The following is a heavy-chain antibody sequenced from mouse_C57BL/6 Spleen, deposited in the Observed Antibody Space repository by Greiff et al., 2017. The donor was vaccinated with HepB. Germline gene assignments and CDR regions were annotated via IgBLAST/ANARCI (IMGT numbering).Heavy chain of an antibody. CDR3: ARVYRGYFDY. CDR2: IYPGDGDT. J-gene: IGHJ2*01. CDR1: GYAFSSSW. V-gene: IGHV1-82*01. Sequence: VQLVESGPELVKPGASVKISCKASGYAFSSSWMNWVKQRPGKGLEWIGRIYPGDGDTNYNGKFKGKATLTADKSSSTAYMQLSSLTSEDSAVYFCARVYRGYFDYWGQGTTLTVSS.